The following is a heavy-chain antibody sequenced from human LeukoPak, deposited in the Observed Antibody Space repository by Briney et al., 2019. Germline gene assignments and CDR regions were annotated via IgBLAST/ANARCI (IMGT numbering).Heavy chain of an antibody. D-gene: IGHD2-8*01. J-gene: IGHJ4*02. CDR2: IYTSGGT. CDR3: AGYCTNGVCGAD. V-gene: IGHV4-4*07. CDR1: GGSISSYY. Sequence: PSETLSLTCTVSGGSISSYYWSWIRRPAGKGLEWIGRIYTSGGTNYNPSLKSRVTMSVDTSKNQFSLKLSSVTAADTAVYYCAGYCTNGVCGADWGQGTLVTVSS.